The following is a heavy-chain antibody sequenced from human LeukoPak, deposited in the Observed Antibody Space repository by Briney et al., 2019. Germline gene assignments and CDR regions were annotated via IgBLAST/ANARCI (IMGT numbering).Heavy chain of an antibody. CDR2: INTNTGNP. V-gene: IGHV7-4-1*02. CDR1: GYTFTSYA. Sequence: ASVKVSCKASGYTFTSYAMNWVRQAPGQGLEWMGWINTNTGNPTYAQGFTGRFVFSLDTSVSTAYLQISSLKAEDTAVYYCARDWLLWFGEPIQRQPNLDYWGQGTLVTVSS. CDR3: ARDWLLWFGEPIQRQPNLDY. J-gene: IGHJ4*02. D-gene: IGHD3-10*01.